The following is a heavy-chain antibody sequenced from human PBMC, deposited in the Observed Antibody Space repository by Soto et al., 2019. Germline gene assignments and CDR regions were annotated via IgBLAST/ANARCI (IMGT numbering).Heavy chain of an antibody. J-gene: IGHJ4*02. D-gene: IGHD2-21*02. CDR1: GFAISRGYY. CDR3: AREKVGTTFFDT. V-gene: IGHV4-38-2*02. CDR2: IYPSVSS. Sequence: PSETLSLTCIVCGFAISRGYYWCCVRQPPGKGLEWIGSIYPSVSSYHNPSLATRLGLSIDASKNQFTLNLTSVTAADTALYFCAREKVGTTFFDTWGQGIQVTVSS.